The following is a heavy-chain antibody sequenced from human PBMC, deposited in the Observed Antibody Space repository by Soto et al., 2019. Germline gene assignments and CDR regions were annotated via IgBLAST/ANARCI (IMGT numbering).Heavy chain of an antibody. CDR2: IIPNSGTA. CDR1: GGTFSSYA. J-gene: IGHJ3*01. Sequence: QVQLVQSRAEMKKPGSSVKVSCKASGGTFSSYAINWVRQAPGQGLEWMGGIIPNSGTANYAHKFQGRVTIAADEPTSTVYVELTSLRSEDPAVYYWARLGWYYFESSGVMVSVWGPGTKVTVSS. V-gene: IGHV1-69*12. D-gene: IGHD3-22*01. CDR3: ARLGWYYFESSGVMVSV.